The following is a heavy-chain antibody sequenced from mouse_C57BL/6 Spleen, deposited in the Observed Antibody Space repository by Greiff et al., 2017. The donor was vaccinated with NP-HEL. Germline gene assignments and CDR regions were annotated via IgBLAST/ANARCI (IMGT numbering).Heavy chain of an antibody. Sequence: EVQLQQSGPELVKPGASVKIPCKASGYTFTDYNMDWVKQSHGKSLEWIGDINPNNGGTIYNQKFKGKATLTVDKSSSTAYMELRSLTSEDTAVYYCARLGLDLYYAMDYWGQGTSVTVSS. V-gene: IGHV1-18*01. CDR3: ARLGLDLYYAMDY. D-gene: IGHD3-3*01. CDR2: INPNNGGT. CDR1: GYTFTDYN. J-gene: IGHJ4*01.